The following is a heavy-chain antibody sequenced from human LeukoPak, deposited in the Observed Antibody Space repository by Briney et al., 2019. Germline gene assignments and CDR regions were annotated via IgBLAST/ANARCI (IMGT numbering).Heavy chain of an antibody. CDR2: IYYSGST. V-gene: IGHV4-39*01. J-gene: IGHJ4*02. D-gene: IGHD6-6*01. CDR3: ARIIAGRLDY. CDR1: GGSISSSSYY. Sequence: SETLSLTCTVSGGSISSSSYYWGWIRQPPGKGLEGIGSIYYSGSTYYNPSLKSRVTISVDTSKNQFSLRLSSVTAADTAVYYCARIIAGRLDYWGQGTLVTVSS.